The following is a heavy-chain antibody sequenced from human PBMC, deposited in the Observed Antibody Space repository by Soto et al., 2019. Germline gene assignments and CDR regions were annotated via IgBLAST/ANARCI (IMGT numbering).Heavy chain of an antibody. V-gene: IGHV1-18*01. J-gene: IGHJ4*02. CDR3: ARDLDGSGSYYTDY. CDR1: GYMFVTYG. CDR2: VSAYNGNT. D-gene: IGHD3-10*01. Sequence: ASVKVSCKASGYMFVTYGINWVRQAPGQGLEWMGWVSAYNGNTKYAQNLQGRVTMTTDASTSTAYMEMRSLRSDDTAVYYCARDLDGSGSYYTDYWGPGTLVTVSS.